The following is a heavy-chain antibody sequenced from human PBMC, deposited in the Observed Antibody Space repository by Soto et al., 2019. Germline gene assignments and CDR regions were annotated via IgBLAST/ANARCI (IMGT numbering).Heavy chain of an antibody. J-gene: IGHJ5*02. CDR1: GYTFTGYY. Sequence: GASVKVSCKASGYTFTGYYMHWVRQAPGQGLEWMGWINPNSGGTNYAQKFQGWVTMTRDTSISTAYMELSRLRSDDTAVYYCAREQVVPAANWFDPWGQGTLVTVSS. CDR2: INPNSGGT. D-gene: IGHD2-2*01. V-gene: IGHV1-2*04. CDR3: AREQVVPAANWFDP.